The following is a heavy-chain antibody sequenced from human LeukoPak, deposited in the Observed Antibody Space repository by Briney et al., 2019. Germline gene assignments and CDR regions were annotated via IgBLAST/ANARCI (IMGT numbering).Heavy chain of an antibody. D-gene: IGHD2-15*01. V-gene: IGHV4-31*11. CDR3: ARVMRDCSGGSCYIFDY. CDR2: IYYSGST. Sequence: SETLSLTCVVSGGSISSSDYYWAWIRQPPGKGLEWIGYIYYSGSTYYNPSLKSRVTISVDTSKNQFSLKLSSVTAADTAVYYCARVMRDCSGGSCYIFDYWGQGTLVTVSS. CDR1: GGSISSSDYY. J-gene: IGHJ4*02.